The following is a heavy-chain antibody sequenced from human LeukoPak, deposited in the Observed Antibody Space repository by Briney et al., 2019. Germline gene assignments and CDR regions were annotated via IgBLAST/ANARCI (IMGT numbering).Heavy chain of an antibody. CDR2: IYISGST. J-gene: IGHJ5*02. D-gene: IGHD3-9*01. CDR1: GGSISSGSYY. V-gene: IGHV4-61*02. Sequence: PSETLSLTCTVAGGSISSGSYYWSWIRPPAGKGLEWTGRIYISGSTNYNPSLKSRVTTSADTSKTHISLKLSSVSAAHTAVYYCARAVHLSDWAPHWFAPWGQGTLVTVHS. CDR3: ARAVHLSDWAPHWFAP.